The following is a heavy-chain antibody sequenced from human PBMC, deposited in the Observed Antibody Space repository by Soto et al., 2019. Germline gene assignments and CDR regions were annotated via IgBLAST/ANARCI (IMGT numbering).Heavy chain of an antibody. CDR3: AGARYSGGYDYYYYYGMDV. Sequence: EVQLVESGGGVVRPGGSLRLSCAASGFTFDDYGMNWVRQAPGKGLEWVSTINWNGGSSGYADSVKGRFTISRDNAKNSLYLQRTRLRAEDTALYYCAGARYSGGYDYYYYYGMDVWGQGTTVTVSS. CDR1: GFTFDDYG. J-gene: IGHJ6*02. CDR2: INWNGGSS. V-gene: IGHV3-20*04. D-gene: IGHD1-26*01.